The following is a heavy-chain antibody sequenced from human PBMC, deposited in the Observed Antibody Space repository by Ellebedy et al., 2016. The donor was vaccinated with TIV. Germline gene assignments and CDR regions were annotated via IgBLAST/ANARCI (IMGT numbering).Heavy chain of an antibody. CDR1: GFTVSSNY. D-gene: IGHD2-21*01. J-gene: IGHJ6*03. CDR2: IYSGGST. Sequence: GGSLRLXXAASGFTVSSNYMSWVRQAPGKGLEWVSVIYSGGSTYYADSVKGRFTISRDNSKNTLYLQMNSLRAEDTAVYYCARDCAYYYMDVWGKGTTVTVSS. V-gene: IGHV3-53*01. CDR3: ARDCAYYYMDV.